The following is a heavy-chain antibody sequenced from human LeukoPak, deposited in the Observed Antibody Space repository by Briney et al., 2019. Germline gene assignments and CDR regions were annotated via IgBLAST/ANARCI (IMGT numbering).Heavy chain of an antibody. Sequence: SQTLSLTCAVSGGSISSGGYSWSWIRQPPGKGLEWIGYIYHSGSTNYNPSLKSRVTISVDTSKNQFSLKLSSVTAADTAVYYCARLWFGELSQGYFDYWGQGTLVTVSS. CDR1: GGSISSGGYS. V-gene: IGHV4-30-2*02. J-gene: IGHJ4*02. CDR2: IYHSGST. D-gene: IGHD3-10*01. CDR3: ARLWFGELSQGYFDY.